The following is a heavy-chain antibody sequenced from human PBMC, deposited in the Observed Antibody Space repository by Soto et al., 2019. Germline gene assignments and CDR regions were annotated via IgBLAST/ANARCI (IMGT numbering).Heavy chain of an antibody. D-gene: IGHD1-7*01. Sequence: QVQLVESGGGVVQPGRSLRLSCAASGFTFSSYGMHWVRQAPGKGLEWVAVISYDGSNKYYADSVKGRFTISRDNSKNTLYLQMNSLRDEDTAVYYCAKEGTGTTLIDDWYYYGMDVWGQGTTVTVSS. V-gene: IGHV3-30*18. CDR2: ISYDGSNK. CDR1: GFTFSSYG. CDR3: AKEGTGTTLIDDWYYYGMDV. J-gene: IGHJ6*02.